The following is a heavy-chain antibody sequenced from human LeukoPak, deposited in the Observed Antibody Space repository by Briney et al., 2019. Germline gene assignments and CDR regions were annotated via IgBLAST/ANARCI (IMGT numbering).Heavy chain of an antibody. CDR3: ARMGMAGTTSSGY. CDR1: GYTFTTYG. Sequence: AASVKVSCKASGYTFTTYGISWVRQAPGQGLQWMGWISAYNGNTNYAQKLQDRVTMTTDTSTSTAYMELRSLRSDDTAVYYCARMGMAGTTSSGYWGQGTLVTVSS. J-gene: IGHJ4*02. CDR2: ISAYNGNT. V-gene: IGHV1-18*01. D-gene: IGHD1-7*01.